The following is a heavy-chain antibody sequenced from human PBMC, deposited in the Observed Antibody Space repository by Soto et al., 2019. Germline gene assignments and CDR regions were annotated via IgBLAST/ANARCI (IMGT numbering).Heavy chain of an antibody. CDR1: GFTVSTYG. V-gene: IGHV3-30*03. Sequence: QVQLVESGAGVVQPGRSLRLSCAVSGFTVSTYGMHWVRQAPGKGLEWVAVISRDGGTKYYADSVKGRFTISRDNSRNTLFLEMNSLRGDDMAVYYCTGEVASGYWGQGTLVTVSS. D-gene: IGHD2-8*02. CDR3: TGEVASGY. J-gene: IGHJ4*02. CDR2: ISRDGGTK.